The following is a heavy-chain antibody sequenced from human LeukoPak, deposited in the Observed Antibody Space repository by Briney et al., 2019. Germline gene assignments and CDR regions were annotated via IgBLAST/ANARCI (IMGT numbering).Heavy chain of an antibody. CDR1: GGTFSSYA. V-gene: IGHV1-69*13. J-gene: IGHJ4*02. Sequence: GASVKVSCKASGGTFSSYAISWVRQAPGQGLEWMGGIIPIFGTANYAQKFQGRVTITADESTSTAYMELSSLRSEDTAVYYCAGKDYGDGPMSSWGQGTLVTVSS. CDR3: AGKDYGDGPMSS. D-gene: IGHD4-17*01. CDR2: IIPIFGTA.